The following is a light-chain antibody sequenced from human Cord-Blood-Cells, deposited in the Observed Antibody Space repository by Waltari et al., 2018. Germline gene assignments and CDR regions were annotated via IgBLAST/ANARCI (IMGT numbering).Light chain of an antibody. CDR1: QSVLYSSNNKNY. CDR2: WAC. V-gene: IGKV4-1*01. Sequence: DIVMTQSPDSLAVSLGERATINCKSSQSVLYSSNNKNYLAWYQQKPGQPPKLLIYWACTRESGVPDRFSGSGSATYFTLTISSLQAEDVAVYYCQQYYSTPGFGHGTKVDIK. CDR3: QQYYSTPG. J-gene: IGKJ3*01.